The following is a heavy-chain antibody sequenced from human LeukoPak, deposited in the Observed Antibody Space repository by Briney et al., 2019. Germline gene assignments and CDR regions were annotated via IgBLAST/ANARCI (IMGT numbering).Heavy chain of an antibody. D-gene: IGHD1-7*01. CDR2: ISSSSSYI. V-gene: IGHV3-21*01. Sequence: GGSLRLSCAASGFTVSNNYMTWVRQAPGKGLEWVSSISSSSSYIYYADSVKGRFTISRDNAKNSLYLQMNSLRAEDTAVYYCARITGARDHWGQGTLVTVSS. CDR3: ARITGARDH. J-gene: IGHJ4*02. CDR1: GFTVSNNY.